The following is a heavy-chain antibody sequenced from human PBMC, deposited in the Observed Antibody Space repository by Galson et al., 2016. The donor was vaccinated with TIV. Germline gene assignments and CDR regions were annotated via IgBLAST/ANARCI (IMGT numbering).Heavy chain of an antibody. CDR2: IYYSGNI. Sequence: TLSLTCTVSGGSISNSGYYWSWIRQHPGKGLEWIGYIYYSGNIYYNPSLKSRIVISVDTSKNQFSLRLSSVTAADTGVYHCARVDTKDVTTTWYFDLWGRGTLVTVSS. CDR1: GGSISNSGYY. V-gene: IGHV4-31*03. J-gene: IGHJ2*01. CDR3: ARVDTKDVTTTWYFDL. D-gene: IGHD4-17*01.